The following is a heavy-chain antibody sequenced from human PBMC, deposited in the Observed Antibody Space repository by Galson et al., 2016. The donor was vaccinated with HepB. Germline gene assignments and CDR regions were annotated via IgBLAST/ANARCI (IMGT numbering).Heavy chain of an antibody. Sequence: LTCSVSGISVDSGDYYWIWIRQSPGKGLEWIGYIYYSGTINYNPSLKSRVSISLDTSKNQFSLNLGSVTAADTAVYYCARALDYSDAGSPYNWFDVWGQGTLVTVSS. CDR3: ARALDYSDAGSPYNWFDV. V-gene: IGHV4-61*08. D-gene: IGHD4/OR15-4a*01. CDR2: IYYSGTI. CDR1: GISVDSGDYY. J-gene: IGHJ5*02.